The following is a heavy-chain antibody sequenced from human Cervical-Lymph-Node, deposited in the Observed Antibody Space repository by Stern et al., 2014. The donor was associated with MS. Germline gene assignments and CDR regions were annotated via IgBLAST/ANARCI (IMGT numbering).Heavy chain of an antibody. CDR2: ISQDGTNK. D-gene: IGHD3-3*01. CDR1: GFNVTNYA. CDR3: AKGGSITIFGVVTTFGYYGLDV. J-gene: IGHJ6*02. Sequence: VQLVESGGGVVQHGRSLRLSCAASGFNVTNYAMHWVRQAPGKGLEWGSVISQDGTNKYYADSVKGRFTTSRDNSENTLFLQMNSLRAEDTAVYYCAKGGSITIFGVVTTFGYYGLDVWGQGTTVTVSS. V-gene: IGHV3-30-3*01.